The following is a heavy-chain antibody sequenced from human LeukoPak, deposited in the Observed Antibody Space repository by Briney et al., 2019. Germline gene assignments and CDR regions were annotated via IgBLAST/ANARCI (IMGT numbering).Heavy chain of an antibody. V-gene: IGHV3-21*01. CDR2: ISSSSSYI. J-gene: IGHJ4*02. CDR1: GFTFSSYA. CDR3: ARDPYATISKLFDY. D-gene: IGHD3-9*01. Sequence: GGSLRLSCAASGFTFSSYAMNWVRQAPGKGLEWVSSISSSSSYIYYADSVKGRFTISRDNAKNSLYLRMNSLRAEDTAVYYCARDPYATISKLFDYWGQGTLVTVSS.